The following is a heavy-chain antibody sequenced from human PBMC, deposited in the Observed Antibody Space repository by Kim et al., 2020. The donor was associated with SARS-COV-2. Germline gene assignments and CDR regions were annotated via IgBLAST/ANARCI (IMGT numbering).Heavy chain of an antibody. CDR1: GGSISTSSYY. V-gene: IGHV4-39*07. Sequence: SETLSLTCTVSGGSISTSSYYWVWIRQPPGKGLVWIGSIYYRGSTYDNPALKRRVTLSVDTSKNQFSLKLSSGTAADTAVYYCARDQEQWQGYSYYYYGMDVWGQGTTVTVSS. CDR3: ARDQEQWQGYSYYYYGMDV. CDR2: IYYRGST. D-gene: IGHD6-19*01. J-gene: IGHJ6*02.